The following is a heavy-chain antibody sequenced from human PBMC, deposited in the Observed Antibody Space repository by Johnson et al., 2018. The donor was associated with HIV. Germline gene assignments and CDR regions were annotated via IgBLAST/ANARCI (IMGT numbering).Heavy chain of an antibody. CDR2: ISYDGSNK. D-gene: IGHD2-2*01. J-gene: IGHJ3*02. CDR1: GFTFSSYA. V-gene: IGHV3-30-3*01. CDR3: ARGGSSTSLDAFDI. Sequence: VQLVESGGGVVQPGRSLRLSCAASGFTFSSYAMHWVRQAPGKGLEWVAVISYDGSNKYYADSVKGRFTISRDNSKNTLDLQMNSLRAEDTAVYYCARGGSSTSLDAFDIWGQGTMVTVSS.